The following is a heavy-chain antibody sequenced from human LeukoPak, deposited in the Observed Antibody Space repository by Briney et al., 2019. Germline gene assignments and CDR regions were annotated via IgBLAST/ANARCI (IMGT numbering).Heavy chain of an antibody. CDR2: INPNSGDT. CDR1: EYTFTDYY. D-gene: IGHD1-26*01. V-gene: IGHV1-2*02. CDR3: ARDAWLVGTTNLYYFDY. J-gene: IGHJ4*02. Sequence: ASVKVSFKASEYTFTDYYMHWVRQAPGQGLEWMGWINPNSGDTNYAQKFQGRVTMARDPSISTAYMALTRLRSDDTAVYYCARDAWLVGTTNLYYFDYWGQGTLVTVSS.